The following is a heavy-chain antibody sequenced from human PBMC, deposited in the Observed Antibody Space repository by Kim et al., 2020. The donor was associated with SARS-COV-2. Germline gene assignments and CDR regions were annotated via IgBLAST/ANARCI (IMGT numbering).Heavy chain of an antibody. V-gene: IGHV3-48*01. Sequence: VKGRLTFSRDNAKNSLYLQMNSRRAEDTAVYYCARESFNFWSGYLNWYFDLWGRGTLVTVSS. J-gene: IGHJ2*01. D-gene: IGHD3-3*01. CDR3: ARESFNFWSGYLNWYFDL.